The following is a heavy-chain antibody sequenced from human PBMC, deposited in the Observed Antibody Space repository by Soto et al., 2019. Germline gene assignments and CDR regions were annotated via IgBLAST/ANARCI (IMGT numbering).Heavy chain of an antibody. CDR2: IGTAGDT. D-gene: IGHD3-10*01. J-gene: IGHJ5*02. CDR3: ARGGIHYYGSGSYHNWFDP. Sequence: GGSLRLSYAASGFTFSSYDMHWVRQATGKGLEWVSAIGTAGDTYYPGSVKGRFTIPRENAKNSLYLQMNSLRAGDTAVYYCARGGIHYYGSGSYHNWFDPWGQGTLVTVSS. V-gene: IGHV3-13*01. CDR1: GFTFSSYD.